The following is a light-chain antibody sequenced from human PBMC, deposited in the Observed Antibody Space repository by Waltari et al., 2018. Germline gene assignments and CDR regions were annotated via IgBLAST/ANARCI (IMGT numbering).Light chain of an antibody. Sequence: SCRASQSVSRALAWYQPKPGQAPRLLLYGASTRATGIPDRFSGSGSGTDFSLTISRLEPDDFAVYYCQHYLRLPVTFGQGTTVEI. CDR1: QSVSRA. CDR2: GAS. J-gene: IGKJ1*01. V-gene: IGKV3-20*01. CDR3: QHYLRLPVT.